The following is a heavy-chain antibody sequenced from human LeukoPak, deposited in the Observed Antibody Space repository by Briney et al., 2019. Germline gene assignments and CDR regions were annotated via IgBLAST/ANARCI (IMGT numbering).Heavy chain of an antibody. Sequence: PGGSLRLSCAASGFTFSSYWMRWVRQAPGKGLVWVSRINSDGSRTSYADSVKGRFTISRDNAKNTLYLKMNSLRAEDTAVYYCARGPITMINPWGQGTLVTVSS. CDR3: ARGPITMINP. CDR1: GFTFSSYW. CDR2: INSDGSRT. V-gene: IGHV3-74*01. J-gene: IGHJ5*02. D-gene: IGHD3-22*01.